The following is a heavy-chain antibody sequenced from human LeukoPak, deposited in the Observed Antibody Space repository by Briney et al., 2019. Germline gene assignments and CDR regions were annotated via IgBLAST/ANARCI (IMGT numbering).Heavy chain of an antibody. J-gene: IGHJ3*02. Sequence: GGSLRLSCVASGFTFSSYWMTWVRQAPGKGLEWVSAISGSGGSTYYADSVRGRFTISRDNSKNTLYLQMNSLRAEDTAVYYCAKGRSGSSDAFDIWGQGTMVTVSS. V-gene: IGHV3-23*01. CDR3: AKGRSGSSDAFDI. D-gene: IGHD1-26*01. CDR1: GFTFSSYW. CDR2: ISGSGGST.